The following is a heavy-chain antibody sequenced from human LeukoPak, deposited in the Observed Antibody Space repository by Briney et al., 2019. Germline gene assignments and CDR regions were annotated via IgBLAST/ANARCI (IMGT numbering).Heavy chain of an antibody. D-gene: IGHD3-22*01. CDR1: GYSFTSYW. CDR2: IYPGDSDT. V-gene: IGHV5-51*01. J-gene: IGHJ3*02. CDR3: ARRRKVTMIEAFDI. Sequence: GESLKISCKGSGYSFTSYWIAWVRQMPGKGLEWMGIIYPGDSDTRYSSSFQGQVTISADKSISTAYLQWSSLKASDTAMYYCARRRKVTMIEAFDIWGQGTMVTVSS.